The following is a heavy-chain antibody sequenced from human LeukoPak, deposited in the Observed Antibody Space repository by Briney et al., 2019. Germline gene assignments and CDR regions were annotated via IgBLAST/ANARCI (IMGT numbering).Heavy chain of an antibody. CDR1: GFTFSSYS. Sequence: GGSLRLSCAASGFTFSSYSMNWVRQAPGKGLEWVSSISSSSSYIYYADSVKGRFTISRDNAKNSLYLQMNSLRAEDTAVYYCARDQEAMAAAGFFGYWGQGTLVTVSS. V-gene: IGHV3-21*01. J-gene: IGHJ4*02. D-gene: IGHD6-13*01. CDR2: ISSSSSYI. CDR3: ARDQEAMAAAGFFGY.